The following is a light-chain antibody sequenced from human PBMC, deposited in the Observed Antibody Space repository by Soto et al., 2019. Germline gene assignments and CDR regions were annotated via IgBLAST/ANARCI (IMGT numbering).Light chain of an antibody. CDR1: SSDVGGYNY. Sequence: QSALTQPRSVSGSPGQSVTISCTGTSSDVGGYNYVSWYQQHPGKAPKLMIYDVSKRPSGVPDRFSGSKSGNTASLTISGLQAEDEADYYCCSYADSDSFFVFGSGTKLTVL. CDR3: CSYADSDSFFV. J-gene: IGLJ1*01. CDR2: DVS. V-gene: IGLV2-11*01.